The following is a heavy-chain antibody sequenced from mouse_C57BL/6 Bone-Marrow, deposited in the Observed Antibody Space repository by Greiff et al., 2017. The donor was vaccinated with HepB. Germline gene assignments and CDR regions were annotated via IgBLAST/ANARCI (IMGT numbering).Heavy chain of an antibody. CDR1: GFSLTSYG. CDR2: IWSGGST. D-gene: IGHD1-1*01. J-gene: IGHJ4*01. Sequence: QVQLKQSGPGLVQPSQSLSITCTVSGFSLTSYGVHWVRQSPGKGLEWLGVIWSGGSTDYNAAFISRLSISKDNSKSQVFFKMNSLQADDTAIYYCARNAPITTVVGGAMDYWGQGTSVTVSS. V-gene: IGHV2-2*01. CDR3: ARNAPITTVVGGAMDY.